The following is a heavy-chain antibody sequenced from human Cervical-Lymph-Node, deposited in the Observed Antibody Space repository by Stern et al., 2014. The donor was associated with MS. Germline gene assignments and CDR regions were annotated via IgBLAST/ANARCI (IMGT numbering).Heavy chain of an antibody. Sequence: QVQLLESGGGVVQPGRSLRLSCAASGFTFSSYAMHWVRQAPAKGLEWVAFISYDGTDKYYADSVKGRFTISRDNSKNMVYLQMNSLRAEDTAVWYCARRQLWQQYYGMDVWGQGTMVTVSS. CDR1: GFTFSSYA. D-gene: IGHD5-18*01. J-gene: IGHJ6*02. CDR2: ISYDGTDK. CDR3: ARRQLWQQYYGMDV. V-gene: IGHV3-30*04.